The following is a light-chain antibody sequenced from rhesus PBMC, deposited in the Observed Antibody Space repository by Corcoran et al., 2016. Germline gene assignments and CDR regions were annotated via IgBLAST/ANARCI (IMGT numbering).Light chain of an antibody. V-gene: IGKV1-36*02. CDR2: GAS. J-gene: IGKJ4*01. CDR3: LQSYVTPLT. CDR1: KGISDY. Sequence: DIQMTQSPSSLSASVGDRVTITCRASKGISDYLSWYQQKPGKPPKRLIYGASSLESGVPSRFSGRGSGTEITLTIRSLHPEDFTTYDCLQSYVTPLTFGGGTKVELK.